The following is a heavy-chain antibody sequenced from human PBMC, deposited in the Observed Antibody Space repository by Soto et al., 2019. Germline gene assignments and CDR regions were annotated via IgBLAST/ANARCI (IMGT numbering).Heavy chain of an antibody. CDR3: ARKVLGSTSRPDYWYFDL. Sequence: EVQLLESGGGLVQPGGSLRLSCVGSGFTFISYAMNWVRQAPGKGLEWVSGISGGGDRTFDADSVKGRFTISRDNSKNTVNLQMNSLRADDTAVYYWARKVLGSTSRPDYWYFDLWGRGTLVTVSS. CDR2: ISGGGDRT. CDR1: GFTFISYA. V-gene: IGHV3-23*01. J-gene: IGHJ2*01. D-gene: IGHD3-16*01.